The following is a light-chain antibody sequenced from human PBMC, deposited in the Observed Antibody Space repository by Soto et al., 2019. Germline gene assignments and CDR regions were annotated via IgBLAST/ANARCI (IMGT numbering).Light chain of an antibody. CDR1: QSVLYSSNNKNS. CDR3: QQYYSALPHT. V-gene: IGKV4-1*01. J-gene: IGKJ2*01. Sequence: DIVMTQSPDSLAVSLGERATINCMSSQSVLYSSNNKNSVAWYQQRPGQPPKVLIYWASTRESGVLERFSGSGSGTHFTLTISSLQAEDVAVYYCQQYYSALPHTFGQGTKLEIK. CDR2: WAS.